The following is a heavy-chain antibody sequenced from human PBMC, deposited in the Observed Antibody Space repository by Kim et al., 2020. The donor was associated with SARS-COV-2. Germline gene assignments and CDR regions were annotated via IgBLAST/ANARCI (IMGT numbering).Heavy chain of an antibody. CDR2: NK. CDR3: ASEGSRLFDY. V-gene: IGHV3-33*01. D-gene: IGHD6-6*01. Sequence: NKYYAASVKRRFTISRDNSKNTLYLHMKSLRAEDKAVYCCASEGSRLFDYWGQGTLVTVSS. J-gene: IGHJ4*02.